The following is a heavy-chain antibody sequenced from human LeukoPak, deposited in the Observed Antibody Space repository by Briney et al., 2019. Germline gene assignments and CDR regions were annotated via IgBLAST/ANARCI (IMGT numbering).Heavy chain of an antibody. CDR1: GGSFSGYY. CDR3: ARGSDIRYSGTDV. J-gene: IGHJ6*04. D-gene: IGHD2-15*01. CDR2: INHSVST. V-gene: IGHV4-34*01. Sequence: SETLSLTCSVYGGSFSGYYWSWFRQPPVNVLHCIGEINHSVSTNYNPCLKSRVTISVDTSKNQFSLKLSSVPAADTALYYCARGSDIRYSGTDVWRKGTTVTVSS.